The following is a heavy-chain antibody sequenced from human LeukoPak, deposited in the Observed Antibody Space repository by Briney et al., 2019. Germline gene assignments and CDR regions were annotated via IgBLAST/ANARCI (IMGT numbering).Heavy chain of an antibody. CDR1: GGTFSSYA. D-gene: IGHD6-13*01. CDR3: ARVQIWVLPPPIAGDWYFDL. V-gene: IGHV1-69*13. J-gene: IGHJ2*01. Sequence: SVKVSCKASGGTFSSYAISWVRQAPGQGLEWMGGIIPIFGTANYAQEFQGRVTITADESTSTAYMELSSLRSEDTAVYYCARVQIWVLPPPIAGDWYFDLWGRGTLVTVSS. CDR2: IIPIFGTA.